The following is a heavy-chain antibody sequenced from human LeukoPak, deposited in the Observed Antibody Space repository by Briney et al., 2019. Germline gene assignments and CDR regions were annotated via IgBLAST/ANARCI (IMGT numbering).Heavy chain of an antibody. V-gene: IGHV3-30-3*01. J-gene: IGHJ3*02. CDR2: ISYDGSNK. CDR3: ARAQTRAFDI. CDR1: GFTFGIYS. Sequence: GRSLRLSCAASGFTFGIYSMHWVRQAPGKGLEWVAVISYDGSNKYYADSVKGRFTISRDNSKNTVSLQMNSLRTEDTAVYYCARAQTRAFDIWGQGTMVTVSS.